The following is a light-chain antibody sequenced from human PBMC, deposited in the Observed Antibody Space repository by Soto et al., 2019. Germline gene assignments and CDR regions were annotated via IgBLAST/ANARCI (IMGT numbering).Light chain of an antibody. CDR2: YNS. V-gene: IGLV1-40*01. J-gene: IGLJ1*01. CDR1: SSNFGAGYD. Sequence: QSALTQPPSVSGAPGQRVTISCTGSSSNFGAGYDAHWYQHLPGTAPKLLIYYNSNRPSGVPDRFSGSKSDTSASLAITGLQAEDEADYYCQSYDSSLSAYVFGTGTKVTVL. CDR3: QSYDSSLSAYV.